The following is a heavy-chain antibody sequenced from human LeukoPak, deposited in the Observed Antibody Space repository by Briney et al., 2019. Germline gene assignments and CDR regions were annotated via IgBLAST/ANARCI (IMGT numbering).Heavy chain of an antibody. CDR1: GFTFSDYY. CDR3: AREGRAGAVAGTLGFDY. CDR2: ISSSGSTI. Sequence: GGSLRLSCAASGFTFSDYYMSWIRQAPGKGLEWISYISSSGSTIYYADSVKGRFTISRDNAKNSLYLQMNSLRAEDTAVYYCAREGRAGAVAGTLGFDYWGQGTLVTVSS. V-gene: IGHV3-11*01. J-gene: IGHJ4*02. D-gene: IGHD6-19*01.